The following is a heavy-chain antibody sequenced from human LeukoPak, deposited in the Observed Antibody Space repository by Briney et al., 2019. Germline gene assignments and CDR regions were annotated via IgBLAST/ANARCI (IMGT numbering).Heavy chain of an antibody. CDR2: IYYSGST. CDR3: AKREGSSWYDY. CDR1: GGSISSYY. V-gene: IGHV4-59*08. J-gene: IGHJ4*02. D-gene: IGHD6-13*01. Sequence: SETLSLTCTVSGGSISSYYWSWIRQPPGKGLEWIGYIYYSGSTNYNPSLKSRVTISVDTSKNQFSLKLSSVTAADTAVYYCAKREGSSWYDYWGQGTLVTVSS.